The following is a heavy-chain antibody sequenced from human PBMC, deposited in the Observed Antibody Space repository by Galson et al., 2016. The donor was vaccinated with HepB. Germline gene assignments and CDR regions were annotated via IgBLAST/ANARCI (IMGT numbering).Heavy chain of an antibody. D-gene: IGHD2-21*01. J-gene: IGHJ4*02. Sequence: SLRLSCAASGFTFSSYSMNWVRQAPGKGLEWVSSISSSSSYIYYADSVKGRFTISRDNAKNSLYLQMNSLRAEDTAMYYCARVRRDSWPFDYWGQGTLVTVSS. CDR3: ARVRRDSWPFDY. CDR2: ISSSSSYI. V-gene: IGHV3-21*01. CDR1: GFTFSSYS.